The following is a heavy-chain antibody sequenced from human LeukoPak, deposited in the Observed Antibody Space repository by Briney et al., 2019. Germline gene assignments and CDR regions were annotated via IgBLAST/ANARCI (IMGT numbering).Heavy chain of an antibody. V-gene: IGHV4-4*07. CDR3: ARDYSNYSSSLYHYYYMDV. J-gene: IGHJ6*03. CDR2: IYTSGST. CDR1: GGSISSYY. Sequence: SETLSLTCTVSGGSISSYYWSWIRQPAGKGLEWIGRIYTSGSTNYNPSLKSRVTMSVDTSKNQFSLKLSSVTAADTAVYYCARDYSNYSSSLYHYYYMDVWGKGTTVTVSS. D-gene: IGHD4-11*01.